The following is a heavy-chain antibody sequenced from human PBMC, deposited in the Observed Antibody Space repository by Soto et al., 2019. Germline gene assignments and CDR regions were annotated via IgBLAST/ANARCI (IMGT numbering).Heavy chain of an antibody. Sequence: QVQLLQSGAEVKKPGASVRVSCKASGYSFTRFGISLERQAPGQGLEWVGRISTYKGNTKYAQKHQGRVTVSTDTTTSAAYMEMRSLRSDDAAVYYWARDPQYSTSHQVLDDWGQGTLLTVSS. V-gene: IGHV1-18*01. CDR1: GYSFTRFG. D-gene: IGHD6-6*01. J-gene: IGHJ4*02. CDR3: ARDPQYSTSHQVLDD. CDR2: ISTYKGNT.